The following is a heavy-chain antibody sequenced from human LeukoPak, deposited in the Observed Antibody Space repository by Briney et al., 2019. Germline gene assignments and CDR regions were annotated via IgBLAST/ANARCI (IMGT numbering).Heavy chain of an antibody. D-gene: IGHD5-12*01. V-gene: IGHV3-7*01. Sequence: GGSLRLSCAASGITFNDNWMSWVRQARGKGLEWVANIKEDGSVKYYVDSVKGRFSISRDNAKSSLYLQMSSLRAEDTAVYYCARDVWTYSGEAFDYWGQGALVTVSS. CDR2: IKEDGSVK. J-gene: IGHJ4*02. CDR3: ARDVWTYSGEAFDY. CDR1: GITFNDNW.